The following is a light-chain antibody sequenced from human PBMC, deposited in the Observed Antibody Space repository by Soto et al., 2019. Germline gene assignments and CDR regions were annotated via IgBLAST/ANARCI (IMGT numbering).Light chain of an antibody. CDR3: QQYGSSPYT. CDR1: Y. V-gene: IGKV3-20*01. CDR2: GGS. J-gene: IGKJ2*01. Sequence: YLAWYQQKPGQSPRLVIYGGSTRAIGIPARFSGSGSGTDFTLTISRLEPEDFAIYYCQQYGSSPYTFGQGTKVEVK.